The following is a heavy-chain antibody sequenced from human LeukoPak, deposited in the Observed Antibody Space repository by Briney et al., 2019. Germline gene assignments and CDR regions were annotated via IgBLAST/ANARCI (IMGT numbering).Heavy chain of an antibody. J-gene: IGHJ3*02. Sequence: ASVKVSCKASGGTFSSYAISWVRQAPGQGLEWMGGIIPIFGTANYAQKFKGRFTITADKSTSTAYMELSSLRSEDTAVYYCASGGPRKRLEPDAFDIWGQGTMVTVSS. CDR1: GGTFSSYA. CDR2: IIPIFGTA. CDR3: ASGGPRKRLEPDAFDI. V-gene: IGHV1-69*06. D-gene: IGHD3-16*01.